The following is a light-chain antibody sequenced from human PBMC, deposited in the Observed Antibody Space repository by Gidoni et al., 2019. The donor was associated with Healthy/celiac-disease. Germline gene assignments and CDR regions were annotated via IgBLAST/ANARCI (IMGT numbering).Light chain of an antibody. CDR3: QQYNSYSGT. V-gene: IGKV1-5*03. J-gene: IGKJ1*01. Sequence: DIQMNQSPSTLSASVGDRVTITCRASQSISSWLAWYQQKPGKAPKLLIYKASSLESRVPSRFSGRGSGTEFTLTISSLQPDDFATYYCQQYNSYSGTFGQGTKVEIK. CDR1: QSISSW. CDR2: KAS.